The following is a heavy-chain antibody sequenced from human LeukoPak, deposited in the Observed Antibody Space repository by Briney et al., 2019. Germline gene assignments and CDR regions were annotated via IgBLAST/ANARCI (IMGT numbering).Heavy chain of an antibody. CDR3: ARATYYYDSSALNAFDI. Sequence: GASVKVSCKASGGTFSSYAISWVRQAPGQGLEWMGGIIPIFGTANYAQKFQGRVTITADESTSTAYMELSSLRSEDTAVYYCARATYYYDSSALNAFDIWGQGTMVTVSS. J-gene: IGHJ3*02. CDR1: GGTFSSYA. D-gene: IGHD3-22*01. V-gene: IGHV1-69*13. CDR2: IIPIFGTA.